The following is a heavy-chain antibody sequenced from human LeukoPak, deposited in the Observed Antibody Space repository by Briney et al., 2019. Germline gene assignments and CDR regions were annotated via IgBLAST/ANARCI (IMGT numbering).Heavy chain of an antibody. V-gene: IGHV1-2*04. J-gene: IGHJ6*02. D-gene: IGHD2-15*01. CDR3: ARDRDCSGGSCYPLHYYYYGMDV. CDR1: GYTFTDYF. Sequence: ASVKVSRKSSGYTFTDYFLHLVRPAPGQGLEWVGCINLHTGDANYTQNYQDWVTMTRDTSSSTAYMELSSLRSDDTAVYYCARDRDCSGGSCYPLHYYYYGMDVWGQGTTVTVSS. CDR2: INLHTGDA.